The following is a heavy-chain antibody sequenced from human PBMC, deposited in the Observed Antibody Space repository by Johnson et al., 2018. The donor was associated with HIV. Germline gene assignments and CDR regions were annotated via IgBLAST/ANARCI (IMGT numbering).Heavy chain of an antibody. CDR3: AGPLGELLYSPPGAFER. D-gene: IGHD3-10*01. V-gene: IGHV3-30*02. J-gene: IGHJ3*02. CDR2: IRYDGSNK. CDR1: GFTFSSYG. Sequence: QLVESGGGVVQPGRSLRLSCAASGFTFSSYGMHWVRQAPGKGLEWVAFIRYDGSNKYYADSVKGRFTISRDNSKNTLYLQMNSLRAEDTAVYYCAGPLGELLYSPPGAFERWGQGTMVSVSS.